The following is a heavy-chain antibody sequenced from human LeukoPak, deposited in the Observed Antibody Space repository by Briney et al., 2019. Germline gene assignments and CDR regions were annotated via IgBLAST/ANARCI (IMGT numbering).Heavy chain of an antibody. V-gene: IGHV3-23*01. CDR2: ISGRDGST. CDR1: GFTFSSYW. Sequence: GGSLRLSCAASGFTFSSYWMHWVRQAPGKGLEWVSSISGRDGSTYYADSVKGRFTISRDNSKNTLYLQMNSLRAEDTAVYYCAKSGAVRFDYWGQGTPVTVSS. CDR3: AKSGAVRFDY. D-gene: IGHD3-16*01. J-gene: IGHJ4*02.